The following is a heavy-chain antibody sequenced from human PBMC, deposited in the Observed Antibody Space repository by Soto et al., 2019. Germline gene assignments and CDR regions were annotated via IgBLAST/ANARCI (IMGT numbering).Heavy chain of an antibody. V-gene: IGHV3-53*04. CDR3: ARDPGYCSGGICYRYMDV. Sequence: EMQLVESGGGLVNPGGSLRLSCAASGLIVNNNYMNWVRQAPGKGLEWVSVIHSGNSASYADSVMGRFTISRHNSKNMVYLQMNSLRAEDTAVYYCARDPGYCSGGICYRYMDVWGQRDHGHRLL. D-gene: IGHD2-15*01. J-gene: IGHJ6*03. CDR2: IHSGNSA. CDR1: GLIVNNNY.